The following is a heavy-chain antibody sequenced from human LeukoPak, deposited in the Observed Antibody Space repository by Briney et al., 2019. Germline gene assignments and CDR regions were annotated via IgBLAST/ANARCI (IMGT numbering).Heavy chain of an antibody. CDR1: GFTLSSDS. D-gene: IGHD2-15*01. V-gene: IGHV3-21*01. J-gene: IGHJ3*02. CDR3: ARDSGYCSGGSCYNDAFDI. Sequence: GGCLRLSCAASGFTLSSDSMNSVRQAPGKGLEWVSSINSSSRYIYYADSVKGRFTISRDNAKNSLYLQMNSLRAEDTAVYYCARDSGYCSGGSCYNDAFDIWGQGTMVTVSS. CDR2: INSSSRYI.